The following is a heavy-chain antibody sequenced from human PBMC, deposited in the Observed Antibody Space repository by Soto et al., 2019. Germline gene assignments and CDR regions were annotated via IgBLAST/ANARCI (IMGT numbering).Heavy chain of an antibody. CDR3: ARKGVAFDY. V-gene: IGHV3-48*02. D-gene: IGHD3-3*01. Sequence: PGGSLRLSCAASGFTFSSYSMNWVRQAPGKGLEWISYISTTSSSIYYADSVKGRFTISRDNAKNSLFLQMNSLRDEDTAVYYCARKGVAFDYWGPAALVTVSS. CDR2: ISTTSSSI. J-gene: IGHJ4*02. CDR1: GFTFSSYS.